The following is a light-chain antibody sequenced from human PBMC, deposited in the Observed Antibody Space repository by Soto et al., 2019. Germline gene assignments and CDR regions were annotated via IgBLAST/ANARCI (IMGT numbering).Light chain of an antibody. Sequence: EVVLTQSPGTLSLSPGERATLSCRASQSVSNNYFDWYQQKPGQAPRLLIVGSSDRATGIPDRFSGSGSGTDFTFTISRLEPEDFAVYYCQQYGSSPPYTFGQGTKLEIK. CDR3: QQYGSSPPYT. CDR2: GSS. V-gene: IGKV3-20*01. CDR1: QSVSNNY. J-gene: IGKJ2*01.